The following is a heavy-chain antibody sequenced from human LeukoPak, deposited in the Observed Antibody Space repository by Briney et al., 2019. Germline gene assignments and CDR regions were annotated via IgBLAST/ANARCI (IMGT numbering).Heavy chain of an antibody. D-gene: IGHD3-22*01. CDR2: IIPILGIA. Sequence: SVKVSCKASGGTFSSYAISWVRQAPGQGLEWMGRIIPILGIANYAQKFQGRVTITADKSTSTAYMELSRLRSDDTAVYYCAREGPHYYDSSGYYYVRVAFDIWGQGTMVTVSS. CDR1: GGTFSSYA. J-gene: IGHJ3*02. CDR3: AREGPHYYDSSGYYYVRVAFDI. V-gene: IGHV1-69*04.